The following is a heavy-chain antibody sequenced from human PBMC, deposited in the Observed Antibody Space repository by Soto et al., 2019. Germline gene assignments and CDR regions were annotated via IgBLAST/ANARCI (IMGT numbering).Heavy chain of an antibody. CDR2: ISTSSSNI. V-gene: IGHV3-48*02. CDR1: GITFRTYG. Sequence: EVQLVESGGGLLQPGGSLRLSCAVSGITFRTYGMNWVRQAPGKGLEWVSYISTSSSNIFYADSVKGRFTISRDNAKNSLYLQMHSLRDEDTAIYYCARQVGVTTLDYWGQGTLVTVSS. J-gene: IGHJ4*02. CDR3: ARQVGVTTLDY. D-gene: IGHD1-26*01.